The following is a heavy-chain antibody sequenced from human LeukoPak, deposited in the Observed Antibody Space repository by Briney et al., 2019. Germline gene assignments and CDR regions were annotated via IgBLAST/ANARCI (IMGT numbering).Heavy chain of an antibody. D-gene: IGHD4-17*01. CDR3: ARGQTLQTTVTTIYYYYSGMDV. J-gene: IGHJ6*02. CDR2: IYYSGST. V-gene: IGHV4-59*01. CDR1: GGSISSYY. Sequence: SETLALTCTVSGGSISSYYWSWIRQPPGKGLEWSGYIYYSGSTNYNPSLKSRVTMAVDTSKNQFSLKLSPVTAADTAVYYCARGQTLQTTVTTIYYYYSGMDVWGQGTTVTVSS.